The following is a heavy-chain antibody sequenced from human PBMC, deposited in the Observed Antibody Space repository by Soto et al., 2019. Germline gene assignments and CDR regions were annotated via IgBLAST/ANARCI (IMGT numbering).Heavy chain of an antibody. V-gene: IGHV4-39*01. CDR3: GKVLIGATRHTDVDS. Sequence: QVQLQESGPGLLKPLETLSLTCTVSGVSLNSGHYYWVWIRQSPGKGLAWIASIYYDVSTYYNPSLKSRVTISTDKPKNQFSLTLKSVTAADTAVYYCGKVLIGATRHTDVDSWGQGALVTVSS. CDR2: IYYDVST. CDR1: GVSLNSGHYY. J-gene: IGHJ4*02. D-gene: IGHD2-15*01.